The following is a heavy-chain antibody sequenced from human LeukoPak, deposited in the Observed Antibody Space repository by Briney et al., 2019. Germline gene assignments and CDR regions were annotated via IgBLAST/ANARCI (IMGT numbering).Heavy chain of an antibody. CDR2: IYDSGST. V-gene: IGHV4-39*01. J-gene: IGHJ4*02. D-gene: IGHD5-12*01. CDR1: GGSIRSSYYY. Sequence: PSETLSLTCTVSGGSIRSSYYYWGWIRQPPGKGLEWIGSIYDSGSTYYNPSLKSRVTISVDTSKNQFSLKLNSVTAADTAVYYCARGVEYSGYLFDYWGQGTLVTVSS. CDR3: ARGVEYSGYLFDY.